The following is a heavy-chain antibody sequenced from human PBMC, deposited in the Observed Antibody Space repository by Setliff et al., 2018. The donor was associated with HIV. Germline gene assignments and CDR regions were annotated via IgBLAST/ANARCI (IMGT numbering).Heavy chain of an antibody. V-gene: IGHV4-59*04. D-gene: IGHD3-22*01. CDR1: GDDINRDF. CDR2: IYHTGRT. CDR3: ASRIYYYDESRVLREEGFVP. Sequence: SETLSLTCSVSGDDINRDFWTWIRQPPGKGLEWTGSIYHTGRTYYNRSLESRLTISIDTSKNQFSLKLTSVTAADTAMYYCASRIYYYDESRVLREEGFVPWGQGTLVTVSS. J-gene: IGHJ5*02.